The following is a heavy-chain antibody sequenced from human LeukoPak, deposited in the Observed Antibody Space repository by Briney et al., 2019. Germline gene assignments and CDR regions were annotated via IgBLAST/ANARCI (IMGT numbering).Heavy chain of an antibody. CDR2: IKQDGSEK. CDR1: GFTFSSYW. V-gene: IGHV3-7*01. D-gene: IGHD3-3*01. J-gene: IGHJ4*02. Sequence: GGSLRLSCAASGFTFSSYWMSWVRQAPGKGLEWVANIKQDGSEKYYVDSVKGRFTISRDNAKNSLYLQMNSLRAEDTAVYYCARVHRPITIFGVVSFDYWGQGTLVTVSS. CDR3: ARVHRPITIFGVVSFDY.